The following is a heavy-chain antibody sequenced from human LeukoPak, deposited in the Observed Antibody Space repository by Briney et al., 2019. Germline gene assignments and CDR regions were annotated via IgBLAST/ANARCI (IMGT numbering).Heavy chain of an antibody. CDR3: ARGRDRSKAGDH. CDR1: GGSCDDYY. Sequence: SETLSLTCAVYGGSCDDYYCSWLRQPPGMGLEWIGEIHPSGIFYYNSSLLSRVTISIDTSKSQFSLRLTSVTAADTAFYYCARGRDRSKAGDHWGQGSLVTVSS. J-gene: IGHJ4*02. V-gene: IGHV4-34*01. D-gene: IGHD5-24*01. CDR2: IHPSGIF.